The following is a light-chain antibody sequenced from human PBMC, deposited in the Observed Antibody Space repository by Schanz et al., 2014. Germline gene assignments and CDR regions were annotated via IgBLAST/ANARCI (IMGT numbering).Light chain of an antibody. Sequence: EIVLTQSPGTLSLSPGERATLSCRASQSVSSSYLAWYQQKPGQAPRLLIYGASSRATGIPDRFSGSGSGTDFTLTISRLEPEDFAVYYCQQRNYWPITFGQGTKVDI. V-gene: IGKV3D-20*02. J-gene: IGKJ1*01. CDR2: GAS. CDR1: QSVSSSY. CDR3: QQRNYWPIT.